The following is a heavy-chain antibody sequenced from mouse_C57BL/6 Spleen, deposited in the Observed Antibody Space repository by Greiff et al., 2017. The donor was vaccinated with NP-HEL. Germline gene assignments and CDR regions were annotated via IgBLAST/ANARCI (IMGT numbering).Heavy chain of an antibody. CDR3: TRDLPYAHFDY. Sequence: EVMLVESGEGLVKPGGSLKLSCAASGFTFRSYAMSWVRQTPEKRLEWVAYISSGGDYIYYADTVKGRFTISRDNARNTLYLQMSSLKSEDTAMYYCTRDLPYAHFDYWGQGTTLTVSS. CDR1: GFTFRSYA. D-gene: IGHD6-5*01. V-gene: IGHV5-9-1*02. CDR2: ISSGGDYI. J-gene: IGHJ2*01.